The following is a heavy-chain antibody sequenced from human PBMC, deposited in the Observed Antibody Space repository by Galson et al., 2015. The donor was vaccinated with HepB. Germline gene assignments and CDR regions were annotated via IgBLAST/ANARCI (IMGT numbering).Heavy chain of an antibody. J-gene: IGHJ2*01. Sequence: SLRLSCAASGFTVSSNYMSWVRQAPGKGLEWVSVIYSGGSTYYADSVKGRFTITRDNSKNTLYLQMSSLRAEDTAVYYCAREKIVHTLVPPYWYFDLWGRGTLVTVSS. V-gene: IGHV3-53*01. D-gene: IGHD1-26*01. CDR1: GFTVSSNY. CDR3: AREKIVHTLVPPYWYFDL. CDR2: IYSGGST.